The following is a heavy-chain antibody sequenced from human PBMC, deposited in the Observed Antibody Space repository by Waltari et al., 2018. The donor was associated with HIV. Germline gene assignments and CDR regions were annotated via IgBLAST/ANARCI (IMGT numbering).Heavy chain of an antibody. J-gene: IGHJ5*02. CDR2: VSYSGNT. CDR3: ATKLSGKGWFDP. D-gene: IGHD3-10*01. CDR1: GGSITSDY. Sequence: QVQLQESGPGLVKPSETLSLTCTVSGGSITSDYWSWIRQPPGKGLEWIGYVSYSGNTNYNPSLKSRVTISVDTSKDQFSLKLSSVTAADTAVYCCATKLSGKGWFDPWGQGTLVTVSS. V-gene: IGHV4-59*01.